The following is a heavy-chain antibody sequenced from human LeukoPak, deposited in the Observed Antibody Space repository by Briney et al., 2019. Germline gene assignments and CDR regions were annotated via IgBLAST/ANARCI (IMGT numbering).Heavy chain of an antibody. V-gene: IGHV3-48*01. CDR2: FSRGSSTI. CDR3: ARDCSGGSCCLDY. D-gene: IGHD2-15*01. CDR1: GFALSTTT. J-gene: IGHJ4*02. Sequence: GGSRRLSCGAPGFALSTTTMPWVRQSPGKGLEWVSYFSRGSSTIYYADSVKGRFTISRGDAKNSLFLQMNSLRGEDTGVYYCARDCSGGSCCLDYWGQGTLVTVSS.